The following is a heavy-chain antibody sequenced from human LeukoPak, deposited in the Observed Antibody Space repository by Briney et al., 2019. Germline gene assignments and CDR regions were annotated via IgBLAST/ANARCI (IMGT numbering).Heavy chain of an antibody. CDR3: ARARVWEWEQFDY. J-gene: IGHJ4*02. V-gene: IGHV3-48*01. D-gene: IGHD1-26*01. Sequence: PGGSLRLSCAASGFTFSSYSMNWVRQAPGKGLEWVSYISSSSSTIYYADSVKGRFTISRDNAKNSLYLQMNSLRAEDTAVYYCARARVWEWEQFDYWGQGTLVTASS. CDR1: GFTFSSYS. CDR2: ISSSSSTI.